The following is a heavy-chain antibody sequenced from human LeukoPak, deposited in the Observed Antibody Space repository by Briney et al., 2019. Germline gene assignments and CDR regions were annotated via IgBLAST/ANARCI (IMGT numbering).Heavy chain of an antibody. Sequence: GSSVKVSGKASGYTFTSYGISWVRQAPGQGLEWMGWISAYNGNTNYAQKLQGRVTMTTNTSTSTAYMELRSLRSVDTAVYYCARDGDILTGYLDAFDIWGQGTMVTVSS. V-gene: IGHV1-18*01. CDR2: ISAYNGNT. J-gene: IGHJ3*02. CDR1: GYTFTSYG. D-gene: IGHD3-9*01. CDR3: ARDGDILTGYLDAFDI.